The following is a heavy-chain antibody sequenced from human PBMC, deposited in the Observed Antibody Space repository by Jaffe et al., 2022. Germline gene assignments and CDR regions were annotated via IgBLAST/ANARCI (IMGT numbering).Heavy chain of an antibody. CDR3: ARGEGGNSHFDY. V-gene: IGHV4-30-2*01. CDR2: IYHTGST. CDR1: GGSISSGGYS. J-gene: IGHJ4*02. Sequence: QLQLQESGSGLVKPSQTLSLTCAVSGGSISSGGYSWSWIRQPPGKGLEWIGYIYHTGSTYYNPSLKSRVTTSVDRSQNQFSLKLSSVTAADTAVYYCARGEGGNSHFDYWGRGTLVTVSS. D-gene: IGHD1-26*01.